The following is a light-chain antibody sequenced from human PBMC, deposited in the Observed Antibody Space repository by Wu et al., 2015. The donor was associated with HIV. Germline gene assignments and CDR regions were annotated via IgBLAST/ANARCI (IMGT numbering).Light chain of an antibody. CDR3: QQYNGWPET. Sequence: EVLMTQFPDTLSISPGESAALSCRATENVAGNLAWYQQRPGQSPRPLIYAASSRAAGVPARFGGRGFGTEFTLTISNVESDDFAIYYCQQYNGWPETFGPGTRVDVK. CDR1: ENVAGN. CDR2: AAS. V-gene: IGKV3-15*01. J-gene: IGKJ1*01.